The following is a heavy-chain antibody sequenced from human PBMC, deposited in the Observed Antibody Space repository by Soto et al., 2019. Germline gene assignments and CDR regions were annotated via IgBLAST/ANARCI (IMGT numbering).Heavy chain of an antibody. CDR3: AREMGYYDSSGYSC. V-gene: IGHV1-69*13. CDR2: IIPIFGTA. Sequence: SVKVTFKASGGTFSSYAISWVRQAPGQGLEWMGGIIPIFGTANYAQKFQGRVTITADESTSTAYMELSSLRSEDTAVYYCAREMGYYDSSGYSCWGQGTLVTVSS. J-gene: IGHJ4*02. CDR1: GGTFSSYA. D-gene: IGHD3-22*01.